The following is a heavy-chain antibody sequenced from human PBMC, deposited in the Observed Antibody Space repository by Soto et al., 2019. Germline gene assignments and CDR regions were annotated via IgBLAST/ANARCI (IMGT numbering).Heavy chain of an antibody. CDR3: AREGFLEWLLPRYFDY. D-gene: IGHD3-3*01. J-gene: IGHJ4*02. Sequence: PGGSLRLSCAASGFTLSSYWMSWVRQARGRGLEWVANIKQDGSEKYYVDSVKGRFTISRDNAKNSLYLQMNSLRAEDTAVYYCAREGFLEWLLPRYFDYWGQGTLVTVYS. V-gene: IGHV3-7*01. CDR2: IKQDGSEK. CDR1: GFTLSSYW.